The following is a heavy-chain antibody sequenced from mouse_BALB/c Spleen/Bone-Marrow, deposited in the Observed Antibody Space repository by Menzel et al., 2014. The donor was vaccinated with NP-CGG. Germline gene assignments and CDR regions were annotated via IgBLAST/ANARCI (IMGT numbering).Heavy chain of an antibody. J-gene: IGHJ3*01. Sequence: EVQLQHSGAELVKPGASVKLSCTASGFNIKDTYMHWVKQRPEQGLEWIGRIDPANGNIKYDPKFQGKATITADTSSNTAYLRLSSLTSEDTAVYYCAPYYYGRWFANWGQGTLVTVSA. CDR2: IDPANGNI. CDR3: APYYYGRWFAN. V-gene: IGHV14-3*02. D-gene: IGHD1-1*01. CDR1: GFNIKDTY.